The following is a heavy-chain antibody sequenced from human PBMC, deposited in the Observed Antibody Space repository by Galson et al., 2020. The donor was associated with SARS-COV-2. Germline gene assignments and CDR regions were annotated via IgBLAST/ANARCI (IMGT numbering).Heavy chain of an antibody. CDR1: GYSISSGYY. V-gene: IGHV4-38-2*02. J-gene: IGHJ4*02. CDR2: IYHSGST. Sequence: SETLSLTCTVSGYSISSGYYWGWIRQPPGKGLEWIGSIYHSGSTYYNPSLKSRVTISVDTSKNQFSLKLSSVTAADTAVYYCASFTFRYYFDYWGQGTLVTVSS. D-gene: IGHD3-16*01. CDR3: ASFTFRYYFDY.